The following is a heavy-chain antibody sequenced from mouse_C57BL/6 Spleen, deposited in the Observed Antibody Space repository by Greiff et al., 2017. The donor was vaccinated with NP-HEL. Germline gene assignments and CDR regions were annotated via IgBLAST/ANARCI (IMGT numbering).Heavy chain of an antibody. CDR1: GYTFTSYW. J-gene: IGHJ4*01. V-gene: IGHV1-53*01. Sequence: VQLQQSGTELVKPGASVKLSCKASGYTFTSYWMHWVKQRPGQGLEWIGNINPSNGGTNYPEKFKSTATLTVDKSSSTDYMQLSSLTSEDSAVYYCAKEYYYGSSYAMDYWGQGTSVTVSS. CDR2: INPSNGGT. CDR3: AKEYYYGSSYAMDY. D-gene: IGHD1-1*01.